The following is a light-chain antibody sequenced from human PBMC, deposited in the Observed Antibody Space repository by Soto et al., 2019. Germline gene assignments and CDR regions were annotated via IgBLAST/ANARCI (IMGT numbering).Light chain of an antibody. Sequence: QSVLTQPPSVSAAPGQKVTISCSGSSSNIGNNYVAWYQQLPGTAPKLLIYDSIKRPSGIPDRFSGSKSGTSAALGITGLQTGDKADYYCGTWDTSLSALVFGGGTKVTVL. CDR3: GTWDTSLSALV. J-gene: IGLJ2*01. V-gene: IGLV1-51*01. CDR1: SSNIGNNY. CDR2: DSI.